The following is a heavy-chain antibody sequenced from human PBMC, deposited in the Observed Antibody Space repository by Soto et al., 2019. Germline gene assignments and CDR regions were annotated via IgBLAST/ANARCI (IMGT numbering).Heavy chain of an antibody. CDR1: GFTFSHHW. CDR3: AKIAATGVDY. V-gene: IGHV3-74*01. J-gene: IGHJ4*02. Sequence: GGSLRLSCVASGFTFSHHWMHWVRQAPGKGLVWVSRIDNDGTSTNYADSVKGRVTISRDNAKNTLYLQMNSLRADDTAVYYCAKIAATGVDYWGRGTLVTVSS. D-gene: IGHD6-13*01. CDR2: IDNDGTST.